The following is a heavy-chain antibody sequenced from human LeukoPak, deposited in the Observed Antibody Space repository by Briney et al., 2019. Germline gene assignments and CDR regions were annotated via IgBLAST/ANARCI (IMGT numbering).Heavy chain of an antibody. CDR1: GFTFSSYA. CDR2: ISGSGGST. V-gene: IGHV3-23*01. J-gene: IGHJ4*02. D-gene: IGHD3-3*01. Sequence: PGGSLRLSCAASGFTFSSYAMSWVRQAPGKGLEWVSAISGSGGSTYYADSVKGRFTISRDNSKNTLYLQMNSLRAEDTAVYYCAKYPPNFGAGPGLSISFFDYWGQGTLVTVSS. CDR3: AKYPPNFGAGPGLSISFFDY.